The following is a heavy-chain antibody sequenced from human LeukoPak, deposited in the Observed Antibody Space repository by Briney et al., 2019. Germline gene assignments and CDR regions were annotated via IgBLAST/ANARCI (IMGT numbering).Heavy chain of an antibody. V-gene: IGHV3-48*03. CDR2: ISSSGGTI. J-gene: IGHJ4*02. CDR1: GFTFSSSE. D-gene: IGHD6-13*01. Sequence: GGSLRLSCAASGFTFSSSEMNWGRQAPGKGLEWVSYISSSGGTISYADSVKGRFTISRDNAKNSLYLQMTSLRAEETPIYYCARSGQHLFDFWGQGTLVTVSS. CDR3: ARSGQHLFDF.